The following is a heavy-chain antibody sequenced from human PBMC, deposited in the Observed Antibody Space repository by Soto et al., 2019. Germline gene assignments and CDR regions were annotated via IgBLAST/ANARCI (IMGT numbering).Heavy chain of an antibody. Sequence: QVQLQQWGAGLLKPSETLSLTCAVYGGSFSGYYWSWIRQPPGKGLEWIGESNHSGSTNYNPSLKSRAPLSVDTSKNQFSLKLSSVTAADTAVYYCARGRRWLQILRYYFDYWGHGTLVTVSS. V-gene: IGHV4-34*01. CDR3: ARGRRWLQILRYYFDY. J-gene: IGHJ4*01. D-gene: IGHD4-17*01. CDR1: GGSFSGYY. CDR2: SNHSGST.